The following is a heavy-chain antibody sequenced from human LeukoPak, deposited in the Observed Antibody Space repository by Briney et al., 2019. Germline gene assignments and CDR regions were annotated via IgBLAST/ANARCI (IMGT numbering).Heavy chain of an antibody. J-gene: IGHJ6*03. D-gene: IGHD3-9*01. CDR1: GFTFSNYG. Sequence: PGGTLRLSCATSGFTFSNYGMNWVRQAPGKGLEWVPSISSSSSYIYYADSVKGRFTISRDNAKNSLYLQMNSLRAEDTAVYYCARGAGYDILTGYYHRLYYMDVWGKGTTVTISS. CDR3: ARGAGYDILTGYYHRLYYMDV. V-gene: IGHV3-21*01. CDR2: ISSSSSYI.